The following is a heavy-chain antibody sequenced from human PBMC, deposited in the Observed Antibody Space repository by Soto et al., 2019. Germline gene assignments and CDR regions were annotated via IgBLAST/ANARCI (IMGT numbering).Heavy chain of an antibody. D-gene: IGHD2-15*01. CDR3: ARDRCFDGSCYSASDS. CDR2: ISTTSFTI. CDR1: GFSFSTYD. Sequence: GGSLRLSCAASGFSFSTYDMDWVRQAPGKAPEWIAHISTTSFTIYYADSVKGRFTISRDNARNSLYLEMKSLRDEDTAVYYCARDRCFDGSCYSASDSWGQGILVTVS. J-gene: IGHJ5*01. V-gene: IGHV3-48*02.